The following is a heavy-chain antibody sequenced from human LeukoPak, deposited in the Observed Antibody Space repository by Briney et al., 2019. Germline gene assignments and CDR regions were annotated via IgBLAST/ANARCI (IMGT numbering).Heavy chain of an antibody. CDR1: GYSISSGYY. Sequence: TSETLSLTCAVSGYSISSGYYWGWIRQPPGKGLEWIGSIYHSGSTYYNPSPKSRVTISVDTSKNQFSLKLSSVTAADTAVYYCAKSVDIDWFDPWGQGTLVTVSS. CDR3: AKSVDIDWFDP. J-gene: IGHJ5*02. D-gene: IGHD2-2*03. V-gene: IGHV4-38-2*01. CDR2: IYHSGST.